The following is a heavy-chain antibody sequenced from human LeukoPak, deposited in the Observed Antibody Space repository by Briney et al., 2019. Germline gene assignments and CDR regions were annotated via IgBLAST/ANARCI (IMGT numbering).Heavy chain of an antibody. D-gene: IGHD5-18*01. CDR2: SSAYNGNT. CDR1: GYTFTSFG. CDR3: TRDLGVDTTMIFFDY. Sequence: ASVKVSCKASGYTFTSFGISWVRQAPGQGLEWMGWSSAYNGNTNYAQKFQGRVTMTTDASTSTAYMEVRSLRSDDTAVYYCTRDLGVDTTMIFFDYWGQGSLVTVSS. J-gene: IGHJ4*02. V-gene: IGHV1-18*01.